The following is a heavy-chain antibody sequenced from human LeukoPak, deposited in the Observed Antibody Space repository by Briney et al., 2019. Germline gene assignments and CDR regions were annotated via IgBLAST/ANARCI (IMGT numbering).Heavy chain of an antibody. V-gene: IGHV1-18*01. CDR3: ARAGDSWIQLSRFDY. Sequence: ASVKVSCKASGYTFTNYGITWVRQAPGQGLEWMGWISAYNGDTNYAQRFQGRITMTTDTSTSTAYMELRSLRSDDTAVYYCARAGDSWIQLSRFDYWGQGTLVTVSS. CDR1: GYTFTNYG. CDR2: ISAYNGDT. D-gene: IGHD5-18*01. J-gene: IGHJ4*02.